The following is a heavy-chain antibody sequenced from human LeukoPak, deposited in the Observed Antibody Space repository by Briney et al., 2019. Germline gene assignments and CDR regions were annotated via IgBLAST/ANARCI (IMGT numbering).Heavy chain of an antibody. J-gene: IGHJ4*02. CDR3: ARESNLEYSSSDEDY. Sequence: ASVKVSCKVSGYTLTELSMHWVRQAPGKGLEWMGGFDPEEGEIIYAQKFQGRVTITADKSTSTAYMELSSLRSEDTAVYYCARESNLEYSSSDEDYWGQGTLVTVSS. CDR2: FDPEEGEI. V-gene: IGHV1-24*01. CDR1: GYTLTELS. D-gene: IGHD6-6*01.